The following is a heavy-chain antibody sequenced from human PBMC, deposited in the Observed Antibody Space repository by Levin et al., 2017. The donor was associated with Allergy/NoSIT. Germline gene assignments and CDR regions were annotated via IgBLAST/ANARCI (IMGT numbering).Heavy chain of an antibody. J-gene: IGHJ4*02. CDR2: IYYSGST. Sequence: SETLSLTCTVSGGSISSGGYYWSWIRQHPGKGLEWIGYIYYSGSTYYNPSLKSRVTISVDTSKNQFSLKLSSVTAADTAVYYCARDGSNYYDSSGAPGHYFDYWGQGTLVTVSS. D-gene: IGHD3-22*01. CDR3: ARDGSNYYDSSGAPGHYFDY. CDR1: GGSISSGGYY. V-gene: IGHV4-31*03.